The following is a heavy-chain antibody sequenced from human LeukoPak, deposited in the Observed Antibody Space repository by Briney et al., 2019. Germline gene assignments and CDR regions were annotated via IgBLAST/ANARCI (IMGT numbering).Heavy chain of an antibody. V-gene: IGHV4-30-2*01. J-gene: IGHJ3*02. CDR3: ASWERAITIFGVVTARDDAFDI. Sequence: SETLSLTCAVSGGSISSGGYSWSWIRQPPGKGLEWIGYIYHSGSTYYNPSLKSRVTISVDRSKNQFSLKLSSVTAADTAVYYCASWERAITIFGVVTARDDAFDIWGQGTMVTVSS. CDR1: GGSISSGGYS. CDR2: IYHSGST. D-gene: IGHD3-3*01.